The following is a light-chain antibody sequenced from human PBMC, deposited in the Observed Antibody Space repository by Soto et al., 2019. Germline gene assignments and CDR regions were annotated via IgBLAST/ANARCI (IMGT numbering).Light chain of an antibody. J-gene: IGKJ4*01. CDR3: HQYGSSPA. CDR2: GAS. V-gene: IGKV3-20*01. Sequence: EIVLTQSPGTLSLSPGERATLSCRASQSVTSSYLAWYQQKPGQAPRLLIYGASSRATGIPDRFSGSGSGTDFTLTISRLEPEDFAVYSCHQYGSSPAFGGGTKVEIK. CDR1: QSVTSSY.